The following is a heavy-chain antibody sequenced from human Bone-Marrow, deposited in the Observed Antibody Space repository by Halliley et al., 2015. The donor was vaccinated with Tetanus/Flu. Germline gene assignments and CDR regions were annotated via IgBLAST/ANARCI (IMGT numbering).Heavy chain of an antibody. Sequence: LRLSCSVSGGSISSGVYYWTWIRQRPGKGLEWIGNIFRTGSTNYSPSLKSLVTISVEIFKNQFSLKLKSATAADTAVYYCARGIADGPRRFTGMDVWGQGTTVTVAS. J-gene: IGHJ6*02. CDR1: GGSISSGVYY. CDR3: ARGIADGPRRFTGMDV. CDR2: IFRTGST. D-gene: IGHD2-15*01. V-gene: IGHV4-31*01.